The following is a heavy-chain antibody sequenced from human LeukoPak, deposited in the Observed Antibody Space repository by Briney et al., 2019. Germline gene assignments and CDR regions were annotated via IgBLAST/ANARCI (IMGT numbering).Heavy chain of an antibody. CDR2: IYYSGST. Sequence: ASETLSLTCTVSGGSITSSSYYWGWIRQPPGKGLEWIGNIYYSGSTYYNPSLKSRVTISVDTSKNQFSLKLSSVTAADTAVYYCARSPELAPLYYYYMDVWGKGTTVTVSS. J-gene: IGHJ6*03. CDR3: ARSPELAPLYYYYMDV. CDR1: GGSITSSSYY. D-gene: IGHD6-6*01. V-gene: IGHV4-39*07.